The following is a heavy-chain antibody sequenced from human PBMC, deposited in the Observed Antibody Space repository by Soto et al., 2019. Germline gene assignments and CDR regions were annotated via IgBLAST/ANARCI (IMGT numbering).Heavy chain of an antibody. CDR1: GFTFSDYY. CDR3: ARGGGQQLIRFDY. J-gene: IGHJ4*02. D-gene: IGHD6-13*01. V-gene: IGHV3-11*06. Sequence: PGGSLRLSFAASGFTFSDYYMSWIRQAPGKGLEWVSYISSSSSYTNYADSVKGRFTISRDNAKNSLYLQMNSLRAEDTAVYYCARGGGQQLIRFDYWGQGTLVTVSS. CDR2: ISSSSSYT.